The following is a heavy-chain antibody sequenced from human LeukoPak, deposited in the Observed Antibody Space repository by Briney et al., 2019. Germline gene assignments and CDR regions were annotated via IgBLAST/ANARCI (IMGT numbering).Heavy chain of an antibody. V-gene: IGHV3-23*01. D-gene: IGHD3-9*01. CDR2: ISALFPNT. CDR3: AKDNAYYDILTGYYNAFDI. J-gene: IGHJ3*02. Sequence: GGSLRLSCAASGFTFDNYVMAWFRQAPGKGLEWVSTISALFPNTYSADSVKGRFTISRDNSKNTLYLQMNSLRAEDTAVYYCAKDNAYYDILTGYYNAFDIWGQGTMVTVSS. CDR1: GFTFDNYV.